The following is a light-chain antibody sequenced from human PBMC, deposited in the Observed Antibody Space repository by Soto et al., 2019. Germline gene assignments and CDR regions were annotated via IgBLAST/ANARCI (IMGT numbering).Light chain of an antibody. V-gene: IGKV3-11*01. CDR1: QSISRY. J-gene: IGKJ1*01. CDR3: QQRSNWPRT. CDR2: DVS. Sequence: IVLTQSTGTLSLSPGERTTLSCRASQSISRYLAWYQQKPGQAPRLLIYDVSNRATGIPARFSGSGSGTDFTLTISSLEPEDFAVYYCQQRSNWPRTFGQGTKVDIK.